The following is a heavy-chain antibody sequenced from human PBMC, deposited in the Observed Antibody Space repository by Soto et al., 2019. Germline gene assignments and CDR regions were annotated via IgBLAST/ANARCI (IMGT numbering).Heavy chain of an antibody. V-gene: IGHV4-38-2*01. D-gene: IGHD1-26*01. CDR3: ARGQWELPYYFDY. CDR1: GYSISSGYY. J-gene: IGHJ4*02. CDR2: IYHSGST. Sequence: SSETLSLTCAVSGYSISSGYYWGWIRQPPGKGLEWIGSIYHSGSTYYNPSLKSRVTISVDTSKNQFSLKLSSVTAADTAVYYCARGQWELPYYFDYWGQGTLVTVSS.